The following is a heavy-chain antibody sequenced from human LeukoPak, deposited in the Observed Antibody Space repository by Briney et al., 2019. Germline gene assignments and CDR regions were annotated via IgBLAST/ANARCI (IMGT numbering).Heavy chain of an antibody. D-gene: IGHD5-18*01. Sequence: ASVKVSCKASGYTFTNYGISWVRRAPGQGLEWMGWINPNSGGTNYAQKFQGRVTMTRDTSISTAYMELSRLRSDDTAVYYCASSGYSYGSPFDYWGQGTLVTVSS. J-gene: IGHJ4*02. V-gene: IGHV1-2*02. CDR2: INPNSGGT. CDR1: GYTFTNYG. CDR3: ASSGYSYGSPFDY.